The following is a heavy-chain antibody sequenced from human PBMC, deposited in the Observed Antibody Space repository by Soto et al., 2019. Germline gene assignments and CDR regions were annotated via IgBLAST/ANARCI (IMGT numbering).Heavy chain of an antibody. V-gene: IGHV2-5*01. J-gene: IGHJ5*02. Sequence: QITLKESGPTLVNPTQPLTLTCTFSGFSLSTRGVGVGWISQPPGKPLEWLALMYWNGDKRYSPSLKSRLTITKDASKSQVVLTMTNMDPVDTATYYCAHCVASPGYCSSSSCLSCFDPWGHGTLVTVS. D-gene: IGHD2-2*01. CDR2: MYWNGDK. CDR1: GFSLSTRGVG. CDR3: AHCVASPGYCSSSSCLSCFDP.